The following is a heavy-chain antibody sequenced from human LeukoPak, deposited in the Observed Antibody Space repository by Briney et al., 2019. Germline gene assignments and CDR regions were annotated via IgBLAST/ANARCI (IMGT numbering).Heavy chain of an antibody. V-gene: IGHV3-23*01. CDR1: GFTFSSYA. J-gene: IGHJ6*02. D-gene: IGHD2-2*02. Sequence: GGSLRLSCAASGFTFSSYAMNWVRQAPGKGPEWVSLIKGSGDSTYYADSVRGRFAISRDNSKNTLYLQMNSLRGEDTAVYYCAKGEVVPAAIYGMDVWGQGTTVTVS. CDR3: AKGEVVPAAIYGMDV. CDR2: IKGSGDST.